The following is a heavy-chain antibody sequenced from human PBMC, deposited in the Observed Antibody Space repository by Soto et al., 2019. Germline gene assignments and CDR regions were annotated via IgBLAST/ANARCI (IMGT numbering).Heavy chain of an antibody. Sequence: QLQESGPGLVMPSQTLSLTCTVSGASINNNDYYWSWIRQTPGKGLEWIGYVYYSGSTDYIPSLKSRLSMSIDTSQNQFTLKLNSVTAADTATYYCARMSYFYDKWYFDLWGRGTLVTVSS. CDR1: GASINNNDYY. D-gene: IGHD3-22*01. V-gene: IGHV4-30-4*01. J-gene: IGHJ2*01. CDR2: VYYSGST. CDR3: ARMSYFYDKWYFDL.